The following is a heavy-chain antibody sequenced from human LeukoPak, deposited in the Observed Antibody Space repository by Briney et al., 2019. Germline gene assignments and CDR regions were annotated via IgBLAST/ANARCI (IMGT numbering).Heavy chain of an antibody. J-gene: IGHJ3*02. CDR1: GFTFSSYW. D-gene: IGHD2-2*01. CDR3: AREKPASTGAFDI. Sequence: GGSLRLSCAASGFTFSSYWMNWVRQAPGKGLEWVSSISSSSSYIYYADSVKGRFTISRDNAKNSLYLQMNSLRAEDTAVYYCAREKPASTGAFDIWGQGTMVTVSS. V-gene: IGHV3-21*01. CDR2: ISSSSSYI.